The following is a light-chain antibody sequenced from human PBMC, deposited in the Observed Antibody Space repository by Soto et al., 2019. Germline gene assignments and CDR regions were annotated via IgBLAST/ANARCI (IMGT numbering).Light chain of an antibody. V-gene: IGKV1-33*01. J-gene: IGKJ1*01. CDR1: QVISNY. CDR3: LQDYNYPWT. CDR2: DAS. Sequence: DIQMTQSPSSLSASVGDRVTITCQASQVISNYLNWYQQKPGKAPKLLIYDASNLETGVPSRFSGSGSGTDFTFTISSLQPEDFATYYCLQDYNYPWTFGQGTKV.